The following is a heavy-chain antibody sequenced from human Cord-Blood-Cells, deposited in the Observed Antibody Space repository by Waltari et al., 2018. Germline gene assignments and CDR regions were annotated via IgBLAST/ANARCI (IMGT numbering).Heavy chain of an antibody. D-gene: IGHD5-12*01. CDR2: IYYSGST. CDR3: ARSVEMATIFDY. CDR1: GGAISSHY. V-gene: IGHV4-59*11. J-gene: IGHJ4*02. Sequence: QVQLQESGPGLVKPSETLSLTCTVSGGAISSHYWPWIRQPPGKGLEWIGYIYYSGSTNYNPSLKSRVTISVDTSKNQFSLKLSSVTAADTAVYYCARSVEMATIFDYWGQGTLVTVSS.